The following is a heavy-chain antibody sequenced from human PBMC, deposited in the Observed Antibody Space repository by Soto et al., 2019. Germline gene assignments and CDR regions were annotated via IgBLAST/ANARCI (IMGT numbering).Heavy chain of an antibody. D-gene: IGHD6-13*01. Sequence: EVQLLESGGGLVQPGGSLRLSCTGSGFTFSSYAMNWVRQAPGKGLECVSTISGSGGTTYYADSVKGRFTISRDNSKNTLYLQMSSLRAEDMAVYYCAKNGRAAAMYNWFDPWGQGTLVTVSS. J-gene: IGHJ5*02. CDR3: AKNGRAAAMYNWFDP. CDR2: ISGSGGTT. CDR1: GFTFSSYA. V-gene: IGHV3-23*01.